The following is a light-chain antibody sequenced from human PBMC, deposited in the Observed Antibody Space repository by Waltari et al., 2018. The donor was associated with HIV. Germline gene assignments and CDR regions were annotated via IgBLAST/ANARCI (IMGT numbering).Light chain of an antibody. J-gene: IGKJ5*01. CDR3: QQYKGYPLT. CDR1: HDISNY. Sequence: DIQMTQSPPSLSASVGDRVTITCRASHDISNYLAWFQQRPGEAPKSLIYAASTLQSGVPSKFRGSGSETYFTLTINSLQSEDSATYYCQQYKGYPLTFGQGTRLEIK. V-gene: IGKV1-16*02. CDR2: AAS.